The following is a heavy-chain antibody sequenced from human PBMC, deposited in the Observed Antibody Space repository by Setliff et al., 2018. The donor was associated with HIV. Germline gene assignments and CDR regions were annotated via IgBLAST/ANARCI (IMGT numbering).Heavy chain of an antibody. CDR2: ITPIFGTP. Sequence: GASVKVSCKASGGTFRGFGISWVRQAPGQGLEWIGGITPIFGTPKYAQKFQGRVTITADESRSTAYLELSSLRSEDTAVYYCATAGEMATIGYSYYYMGVWGKGTTVTVSS. D-gene: IGHD3-10*01. CDR1: GGTFRGFG. V-gene: IGHV1-69*13. J-gene: IGHJ6*03. CDR3: ATAGEMATIGYSYYYMGV.